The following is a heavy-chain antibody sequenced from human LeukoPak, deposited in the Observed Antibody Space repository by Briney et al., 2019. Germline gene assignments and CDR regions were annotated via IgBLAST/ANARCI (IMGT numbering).Heavy chain of an antibody. CDR1: GYSFTSYW. J-gene: IGHJ5*02. CDR2: INPGDSDT. Sequence: GESLKISCKGSGYSFTSYWIGWVRQMPGKGLEWMGIINPGDSDTRYSPSFQGQVTISVDKSISTAYLQWSSLKASDTAMYYCARSLGYCSGGSCYVGWFDPWGQGTLVTVSS. CDR3: ARSLGYCSGGSCYVGWFDP. V-gene: IGHV5-51*01. D-gene: IGHD2-15*01.